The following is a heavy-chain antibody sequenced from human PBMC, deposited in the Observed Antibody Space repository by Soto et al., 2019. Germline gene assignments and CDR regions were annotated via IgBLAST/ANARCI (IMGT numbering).Heavy chain of an antibody. CDR1: GFTFSSYG. Sequence: QVQLVESGGGVVQPGRSLRLSCAASGFTFSSYGMHWVRQAPGKGLEWVAVISYDGSNKYYADSGKGRFTISRDNSKNTLYLQRNSLRAGVMGVYYCAKGRCISTGCYRDYWGEGTVVTVSS. CDR2: ISYDGSNK. J-gene: IGHJ4*02. D-gene: IGHD2-2*02. V-gene: IGHV3-30*18. CDR3: AKGRCISTGCYRDY.